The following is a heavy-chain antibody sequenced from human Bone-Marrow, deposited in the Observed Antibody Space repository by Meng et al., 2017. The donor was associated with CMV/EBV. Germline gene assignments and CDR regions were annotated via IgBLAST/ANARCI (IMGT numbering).Heavy chain of an antibody. Sequence: SETLSLTCAVYGGSFSGYYWSWIRQPPGKGLEYIGIIYDSENTFYNPSPMGRLTISVDTSKNQFSLKLTSVTAADTAVYYCARGHTSSSNNLFFDLWGRGTLVTVSS. J-gene: IGHJ2*01. CDR2: IYDSENT. CDR1: GGSFSGYY. V-gene: IGHV4-34*01. D-gene: IGHD6-6*01. CDR3: ARGHTSSSNNLFFDL.